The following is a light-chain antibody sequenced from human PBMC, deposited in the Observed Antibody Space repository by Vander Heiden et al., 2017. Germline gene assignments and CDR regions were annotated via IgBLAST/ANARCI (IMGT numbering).Light chain of an antibody. CDR2: AAS. CDR1: QSISSY. Sequence: DIKLTQSPSSLSASVGDRVTITCRASQSISSYLNWYQQKPGKAPKLLIYAASTLQSGVPSRFSGSGSGTDFTLTISSLQPEDFATYYCQQSNSYPWTFGQGTKVEIK. V-gene: IGKV1-39*01. CDR3: QQSNSYPWT. J-gene: IGKJ1*01.